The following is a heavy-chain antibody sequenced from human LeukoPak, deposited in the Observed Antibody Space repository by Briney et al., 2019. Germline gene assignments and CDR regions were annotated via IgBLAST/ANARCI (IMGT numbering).Heavy chain of an antibody. D-gene: IGHD6-19*01. CDR1: GFTFDDYG. CDR3: ARDVSSSGWFGRYYYYYMDV. V-gene: IGHV3-20*04. CDR2: INWNGGST. Sequence: GGSLRLSCAASGFTFDDYGMSWVRQAPGKGLEWVSGINWNGGSTGYADSVKGRFTISRDNAKNSLYLQMNSLRAEDTALYYCARDVSSSGWFGRYYYYYMDVWGKGTTVTVSS. J-gene: IGHJ6*03.